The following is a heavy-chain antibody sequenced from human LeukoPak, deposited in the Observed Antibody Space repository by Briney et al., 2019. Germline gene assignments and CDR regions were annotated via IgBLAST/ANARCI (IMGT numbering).Heavy chain of an antibody. Sequence: ASVKVSCKASGYTFSSYDINWMRQATGQGLEWMGWVNPNSGNTGYAQKFQGRVTMTRNTSISTAYMELSSLRSEDTAVYYCARTYCDSTRCSPNWFDPWGQGTLVTVSS. CDR3: ARTYCDSTRCSPNWFDP. CDR1: GYTFSSYD. J-gene: IGHJ5*02. V-gene: IGHV1-8*01. D-gene: IGHD2-2*01. CDR2: VNPNSGNT.